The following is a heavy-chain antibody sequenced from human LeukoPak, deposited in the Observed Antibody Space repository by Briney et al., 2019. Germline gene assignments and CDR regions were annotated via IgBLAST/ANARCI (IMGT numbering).Heavy chain of an antibody. CDR2: ISGSGGST. V-gene: IGHV3-23*01. J-gene: IGHJ4*02. CDR1: GFTFSSYA. D-gene: IGHD3-3*01. CDR3: AKDENYDFWSGLLDY. Sequence: GGSLRLSCAASGFTFSSYAMSWVRQAPGKVLEWVSAISGSGGSTYYADSVKGRFTISRDNSKNTLYLQMNSLRAEDTAVCYCAKDENYDFWSGLLDYWGQGTLVTVSS.